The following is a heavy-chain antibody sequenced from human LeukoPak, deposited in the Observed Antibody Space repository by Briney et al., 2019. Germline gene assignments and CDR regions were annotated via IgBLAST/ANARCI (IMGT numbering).Heavy chain of an antibody. CDR2: ISYDGSNK. CDR1: GFIFTNYA. V-gene: IGHV3-30*04. J-gene: IGHJ4*02. Sequence: GGSLRLSCAATGFIFTNYAIHWVRQAPGKGLEWVAVISYDGSNKYYADSVKGRFTISRDNSKNTLYLQMNSLRAEDTAVYYCAKSGYNRFDYWGQGTLVTVSS. D-gene: IGHD5-24*01. CDR3: AKSGYNRFDY.